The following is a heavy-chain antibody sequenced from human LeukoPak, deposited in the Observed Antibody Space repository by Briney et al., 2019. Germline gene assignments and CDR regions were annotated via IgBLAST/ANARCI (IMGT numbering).Heavy chain of an antibody. V-gene: IGHV4-4*07. CDR2: IYTSGST. D-gene: IGHD6-13*01. CDR3: ASSRIAAAGKGYFQH. Sequence: KPSETLSLTCTVSGGSISGYYWSWIRQPAGKGLEWIGRIYTSGSTNYNPSLKSRVTMSVDTSKNQFSLKLSSVTAADTAVYYCASSRIAAAGKGYFQHWGQGTLVTVSS. CDR1: GGSISGYY. J-gene: IGHJ1*01.